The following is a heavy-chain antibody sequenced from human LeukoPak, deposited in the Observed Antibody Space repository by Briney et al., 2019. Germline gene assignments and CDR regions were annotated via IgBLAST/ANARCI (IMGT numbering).Heavy chain of an antibody. V-gene: IGHV5-10-1*01. J-gene: IGHJ4*02. CDR2: IDPSDSYT. Sequence: GESLKISRKGSGYSFTSYWISWVRQMPGKGLGWMGRIDPSDSYTNYSPSFQGHVTISADKSISTAYLQWSSLKASDTAMYYCARTPPAMVRGAPKYYFDYWGQGTLVTVSS. CDR3: ARTPPAMVRGAPKYYFDY. D-gene: IGHD3-10*01. CDR1: GYSFTSYW.